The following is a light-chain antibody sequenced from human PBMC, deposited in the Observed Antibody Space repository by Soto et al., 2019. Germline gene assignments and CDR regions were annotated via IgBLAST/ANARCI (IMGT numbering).Light chain of an antibody. CDR1: ESIANN. CDR3: QQYGSSPYT. Sequence: DILMTQSPATVSVSLGDSVSLSCRANESIANNLAWYQQKPGQPPRLLIYGASSRATGIPDRFSGSGSGTDFTLTISRLEPEDFAVYYCQQYGSSPYTFGQGTKLEIK. CDR2: GAS. J-gene: IGKJ2*01. V-gene: IGKV3-20*01.